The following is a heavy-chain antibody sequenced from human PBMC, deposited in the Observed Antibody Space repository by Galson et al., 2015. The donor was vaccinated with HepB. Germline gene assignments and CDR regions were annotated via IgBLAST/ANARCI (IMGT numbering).Heavy chain of an antibody. D-gene: IGHD5-18*01. J-gene: IGHJ4*02. CDR1: GGSISSYY. V-gene: IGHV4-59*01. CDR3: ARAGYSYVPLK. CDR2: IYYSGST. Sequence: ETLSLTCTVSGGSISSYYWSWIRQPPGKGLGWIGYIYYSGSTNYNPSLKSRVTISVDTSKNQFSLKLSSVTAADTAVYYCARAGYSYVPLKWGQGTLVTVSS.